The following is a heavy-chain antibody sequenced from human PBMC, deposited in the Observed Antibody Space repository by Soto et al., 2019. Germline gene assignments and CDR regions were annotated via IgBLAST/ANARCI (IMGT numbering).Heavy chain of an antibody. CDR1: GFTFSGYY. D-gene: IGHD2-2*01. Sequence: QVQLVESGGGLVKPGGSLRLSCAASGFTFSGYYMSWIRQAPGKGLECISYISSSGDRTKYADSVKGRFTISRDNAKKSLYRQMNSLRAEETTVYYCVSETSYHFDNWGQGTLVTVSS. CDR3: VSETSYHFDN. V-gene: IGHV3-11*01. J-gene: IGHJ4*02. CDR2: ISSSGDRT.